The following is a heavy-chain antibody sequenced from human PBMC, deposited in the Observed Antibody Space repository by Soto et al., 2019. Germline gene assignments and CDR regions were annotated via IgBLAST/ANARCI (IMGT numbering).Heavy chain of an antibody. CDR2: INPNSGGT. D-gene: IGHD2-2*01. J-gene: IGHJ3*02. CDR3: ARGGGGYCSSTSCYVLGDAFDI. Sequence: ASVKVSCKASGYTFTGYYMHWVRQAPGQGLEWMGWINPNSGGTNYAQKFQGWVTMTRDTSISTAYMELSRLRSDDTAVYYCARGGGGYCSSTSCYVLGDAFDIWGQGTMVTVSS. V-gene: IGHV1-2*04. CDR1: GYTFTGYY.